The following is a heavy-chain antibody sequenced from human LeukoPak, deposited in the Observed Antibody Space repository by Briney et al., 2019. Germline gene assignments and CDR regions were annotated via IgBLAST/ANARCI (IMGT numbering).Heavy chain of an antibody. CDR2: ISGSGGST. CDR3: ARYDFWSGYPTYYYYGMDV. D-gene: IGHD3-3*01. CDR1: GFTFSSYA. J-gene: IGHJ6*02. V-gene: IGHV3-23*01. Sequence: GGSLRLSCVASGFTFSSYAMSWVRQAPGKGLEWVSAISGSGGSTYYADSVKGRFTISRDNSKNTLYLQMNSLRAEDTAVYYCARYDFWSGYPTYYYYGMDVWGQGTTVTVSS.